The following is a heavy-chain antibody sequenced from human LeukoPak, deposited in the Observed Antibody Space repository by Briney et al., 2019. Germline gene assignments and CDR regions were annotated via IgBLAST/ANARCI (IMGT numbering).Heavy chain of an antibody. V-gene: IGHV3-23*01. D-gene: IGHD6-19*01. Sequence: GSLRLSCAAPRFTFGSYAMTWVRQAPGKGLEWVSSISVSGGTTYYADSVKGRFTISRDNSKNTLYLQMNSLRAEDTAVYFCAKGRVWQWLVGGFDVWGLGTMVTVSS. CDR1: RFTFGSYA. CDR2: ISVSGGTT. J-gene: IGHJ3*01. CDR3: AKGRVWQWLVGGFDV.